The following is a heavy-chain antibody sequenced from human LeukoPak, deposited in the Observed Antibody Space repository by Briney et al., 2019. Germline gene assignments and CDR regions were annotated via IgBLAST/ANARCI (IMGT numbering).Heavy chain of an antibody. J-gene: IGHJ4*02. CDR3: AKDRQVGTFDY. D-gene: IGHD1-26*01. CDR2: IWYDGSKK. CDR1: GLTFSGSG. V-gene: IGHV3-33*06. Sequence: GGSLRLSCVVSGLTFSGSGFHWVRQAPGKGLEWVAIIWYDGSKKYYAASVKGRFTISKDDSKDTVYLQMNSLRAEDTAVYYCAKDRQVGTFDYWGQGTLVTVSS.